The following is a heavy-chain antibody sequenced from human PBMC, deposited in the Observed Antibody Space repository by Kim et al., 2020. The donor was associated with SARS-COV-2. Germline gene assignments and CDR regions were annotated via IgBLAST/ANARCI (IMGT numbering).Heavy chain of an antibody. J-gene: IGHJ4*02. Sequence: TISSADSVKGRFTVSTHNAYKSLYLQMNSLRAEDTAVYYCARDYVYGFDYWGQGTLVTVSS. CDR2: TI. V-gene: IGHV3-48*01. D-gene: IGHD3-16*01. CDR3: ARDYVYGFDY.